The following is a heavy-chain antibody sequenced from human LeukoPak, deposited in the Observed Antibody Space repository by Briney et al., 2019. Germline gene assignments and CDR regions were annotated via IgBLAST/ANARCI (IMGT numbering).Heavy chain of an antibody. Sequence: GGSLRLSCAASGFTSSNYAMNWVRQAPGRGLEWVSAISGSGGSTYYADSVKGRFTISRDNAKNSLYLQMNSLRAEDTAVYYCARDQSIAAAGRYYYGMDVWGQGTTVTVSS. V-gene: IGHV3-23*01. CDR3: ARDQSIAAAGRYYYGMDV. J-gene: IGHJ6*02. D-gene: IGHD6-25*01. CDR1: GFTSSNYA. CDR2: ISGSGGST.